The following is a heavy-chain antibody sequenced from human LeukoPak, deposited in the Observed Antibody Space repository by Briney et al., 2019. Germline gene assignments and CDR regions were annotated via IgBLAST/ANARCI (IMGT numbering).Heavy chain of an antibody. J-gene: IGHJ4*02. CDR3: ARVKGYYDSSGRYYFDY. CDR2: INSDGSST. D-gene: IGHD3-22*01. V-gene: IGHV3-74*01. CDR1: GFTFSSYW. Sequence: PGGSLRVSCAASGFTFSSYWMHWVRQAPGKGLVWVSRINSDGSSTSYADSVKGRFSISRDNAKNTLYLQMNSLRAEDTAVYYCARVKGYYDSSGRYYFDYWGQGTLVTVSS.